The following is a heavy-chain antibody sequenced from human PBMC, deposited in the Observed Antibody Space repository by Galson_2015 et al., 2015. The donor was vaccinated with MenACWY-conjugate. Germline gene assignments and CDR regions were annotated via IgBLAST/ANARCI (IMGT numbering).Heavy chain of an antibody. V-gene: IGHV3-30*02. CDR3: AKDVLDYGDYGTFDN. Sequence: LRLSCAASGFSFNNYGMHWVRQAPGKGLEWVAFIRYDGSKKSYADSVKGRFTMSRDNSKNTLYLQMNSLRAEDTAMYYCAKDVLDYGDYGTFDNGGQGTLVTVSS. J-gene: IGHJ4*02. CDR2: IRYDGSKK. CDR1: GFSFNNYG. D-gene: IGHD4-17*01.